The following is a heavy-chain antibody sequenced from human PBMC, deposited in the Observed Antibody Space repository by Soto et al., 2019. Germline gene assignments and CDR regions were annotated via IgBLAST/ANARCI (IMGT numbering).Heavy chain of an antibody. Sequence: PSETLSLTCSVSGVSISDSGYYWSWIRQHPGKCLEWIGYIYYSGSTYYNPSLKSRVTISVDTSKNQFSLKLTSVAAADTAVYYCARVRGGVLFYDWGQGTLVTGSS. D-gene: IGHD2-8*01. J-gene: IGHJ4*02. CDR2: IYYSGST. V-gene: IGHV4-31*03. CDR1: GVSISDSGYY. CDR3: ARVRGGVLFYD.